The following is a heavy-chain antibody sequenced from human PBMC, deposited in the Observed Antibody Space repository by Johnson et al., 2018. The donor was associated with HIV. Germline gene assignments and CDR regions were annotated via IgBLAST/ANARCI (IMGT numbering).Heavy chain of an antibody. CDR3: ATEGGTGAFDI. V-gene: IGHV3-66*01. J-gene: IGHJ3*02. CDR2: IYSGGRT. CDR1: GVTVSRNY. D-gene: IGHD2-15*01. Sequence: AAGGVTVSRNYMSWVRQAPGKGLEWVSVIYSGGRTYYADSVKGRFTISRDNAKNSLYLQMNSLRAEDTTVYYCATEGGTGAFDIWGQGTMVTVSS.